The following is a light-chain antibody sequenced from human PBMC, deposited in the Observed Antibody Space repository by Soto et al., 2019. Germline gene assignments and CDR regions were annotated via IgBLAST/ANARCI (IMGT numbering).Light chain of an antibody. CDR1: QSVSSN. CDR3: LQYGHSSWT. J-gene: IGKJ1*01. V-gene: IGKV3-15*01. Sequence: EIVMTQSPATLSVSPGERATLSCRASQSVSSNLAWYQQKPGQAPRLLIYGASTRATGIPARFSGSGSGTEFTLTISSLQSEDFTVYSCLQYGHSSWTFCQGAKVDIK. CDR2: GAS.